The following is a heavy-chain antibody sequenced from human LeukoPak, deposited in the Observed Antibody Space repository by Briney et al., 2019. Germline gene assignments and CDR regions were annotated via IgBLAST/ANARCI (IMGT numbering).Heavy chain of an antibody. J-gene: IGHJ4*02. CDR2: IYSGGST. Sequence: GRSLRLSCAASGFTFSSYAMHWVRQAPGKGLEWVSVIYSGGSTYYADSVKGRFTISRNNSKNTLYLQKNSLRAEDTAVYYCARDDSSGYHIDWGQGTLVTVSS. D-gene: IGHD3-22*01. CDR1: GFTFSSYA. CDR3: ARDDSSGYHID. V-gene: IGHV3-53*01.